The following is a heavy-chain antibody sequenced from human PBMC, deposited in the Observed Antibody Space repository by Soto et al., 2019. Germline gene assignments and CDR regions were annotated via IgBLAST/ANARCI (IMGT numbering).Heavy chain of an antibody. Sequence: GESLKISCKGSGYSFTSYWIGWVRQMPGKGLEWMGIIYPGDSDTRYSPSFQGQVTISADKSITTAYLQWSSLKASDTAMYYCARTAAAGKYYYGMDVWGQGTTVTVSS. CDR1: GYSFTSYW. CDR3: ARTAAAGKYYYGMDV. CDR2: IYPGDSDT. D-gene: IGHD6-13*01. V-gene: IGHV5-51*01. J-gene: IGHJ6*02.